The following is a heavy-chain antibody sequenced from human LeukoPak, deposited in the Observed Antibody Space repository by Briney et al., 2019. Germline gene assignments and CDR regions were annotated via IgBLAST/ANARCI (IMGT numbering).Heavy chain of an antibody. D-gene: IGHD1-26*01. CDR3: AKVVDI. V-gene: IGHV3-23*01. Sequence: GGSLRLSCAASGFTFSNCAMTWLRQAPGKGLEWISTLSGGGVTYYADSVKGRFTISRDNSKNTLYLQVNSLRAEDTAVYYCAKVVDIWGQGTMVTVSS. CDR1: GFTFSNCA. J-gene: IGHJ3*02. CDR2: LSGGGVT.